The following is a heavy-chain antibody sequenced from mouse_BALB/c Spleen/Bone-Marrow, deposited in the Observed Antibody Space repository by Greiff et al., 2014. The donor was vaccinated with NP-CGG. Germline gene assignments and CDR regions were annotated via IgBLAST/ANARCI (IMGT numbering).Heavy chain of an antibody. CDR2: IYPGDGDT. V-gene: IGHV1-80*01. CDR3: ARGGRLTGYYFDY. Sequence: QVQLQQSGAELVRPGSSVKISCKASGYAFSSYWVNGVKQRPGQGLEWIGQIYPGDGDTNYNGNFKDKATLTTDKSSTTAYMQLSSLTSEDSAVYFCARGGRLTGYYFDYWGQGTTLTVSS. CDR1: GYAFSSYW. D-gene: IGHD4-1*01. J-gene: IGHJ2*01.